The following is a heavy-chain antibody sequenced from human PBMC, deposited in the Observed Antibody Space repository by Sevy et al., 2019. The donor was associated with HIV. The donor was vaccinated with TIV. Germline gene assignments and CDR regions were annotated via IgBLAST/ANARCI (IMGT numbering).Heavy chain of an antibody. V-gene: IGHV3-33*01. J-gene: IGHJ3*02. CDR1: GFTFSSYG. CDR3: AREFDRDAFDI. Sequence: GESLKISCAASGFTFSSYGMHWVRQAPGKGLEWVAVIWYDGSNKYYEDSVKGRFTISRDNSKNTLYLQMNSLRAEDTAVYYCAREFDRDAFDIWGQGTMVTVSS. CDR2: IWYDGSNK.